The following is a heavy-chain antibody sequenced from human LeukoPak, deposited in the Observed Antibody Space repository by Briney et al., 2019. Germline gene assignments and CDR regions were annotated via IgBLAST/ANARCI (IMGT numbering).Heavy chain of an antibody. CDR2: IKSKTDGGTT. CDR3: TTGGMVRGVIIFSDY. Sequence: GGSLRLSCAASGFTFSNAWMNWVSQAPGKGLEWVGRIKSKTDGGTTDYAAPVKGRFTISRDDSKNTLYLQMNSLKTEDTAVYYCTTGGMVRGVIIFSDYWGQGTLVTVSS. CDR1: GFTFSNAW. J-gene: IGHJ4*02. D-gene: IGHD3-10*01. V-gene: IGHV3-15*07.